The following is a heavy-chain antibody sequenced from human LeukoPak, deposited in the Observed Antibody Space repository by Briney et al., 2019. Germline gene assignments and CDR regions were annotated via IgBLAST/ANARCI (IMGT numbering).Heavy chain of an antibody. J-gene: IGHJ4*02. CDR3: ARELNGYGYYFFDY. D-gene: IGHD3-16*01. Sequence: GGSLRLSCAASGFTFSSYSMNWVRQAPGKGLEWVSSISSSSSYIYYADSVKGRFTIPRDNAKNSLCLQMNSLRAEGTAVYYCARELNGYGYYFFDYWGPGTLVTVSS. CDR1: GFTFSSYS. V-gene: IGHV3-21*01. CDR2: ISSSSSYI.